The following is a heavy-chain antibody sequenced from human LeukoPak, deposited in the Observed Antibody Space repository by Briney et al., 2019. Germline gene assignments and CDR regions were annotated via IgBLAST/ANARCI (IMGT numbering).Heavy chain of an antibody. Sequence: SETLSLTCTVSGGSISSGGFYWSWIRQHPGKGLEWIGYIYYSGSTYYNPSLKSRVTISVDTSKNQFSLKLSSVTAADTAVYYCARAPLKGYCTNGVCYKENYYYYYYYMDVWGKGTTVTVSS. D-gene: IGHD2-8*01. V-gene: IGHV4-31*03. CDR2: IYYSGST. J-gene: IGHJ6*03. CDR3: ARAPLKGYCTNGVCYKENYYYYYYYMDV. CDR1: GGSISSGGFY.